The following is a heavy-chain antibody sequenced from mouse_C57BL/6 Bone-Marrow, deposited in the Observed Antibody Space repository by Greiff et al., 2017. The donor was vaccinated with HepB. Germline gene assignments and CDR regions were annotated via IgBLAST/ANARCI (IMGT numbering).Heavy chain of an antibody. V-gene: IGHV1-64*01. CDR2: IHPNSGST. CDR3: ARSDYAMDY. J-gene: IGHJ4*01. CDR1: GYTFTSYW. Sequence: QVQLQQSGAELVKPGASVKLSCKASGYTFTSYWMHWVKQRPGQGLEWIGMIHPNSGSTNYNEKFKSKASLTVDKSSSTAYMQLSSLTSEDSAVYYCARSDYAMDYWGQGTSVTVSS.